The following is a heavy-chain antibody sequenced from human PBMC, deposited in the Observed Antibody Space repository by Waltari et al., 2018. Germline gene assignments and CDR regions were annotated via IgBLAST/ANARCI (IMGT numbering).Heavy chain of an antibody. J-gene: IGHJ4*02. CDR3: APTNWGSAGLIDY. CDR1: GFTFSSYS. V-gene: IGHV3-21*01. Sequence: EVQLVESGGGLVKPGGSLRLSCAASGFTFSSYSMSWVRQAPGKGLEWVSSISSSSSYIYYADSVKGRFTISRDNAKNSLYLQMNSLRAEDTAVYYCAPTNWGSAGLIDYWGQGTLVTVSS. D-gene: IGHD7-27*01. CDR2: ISSSSSYI.